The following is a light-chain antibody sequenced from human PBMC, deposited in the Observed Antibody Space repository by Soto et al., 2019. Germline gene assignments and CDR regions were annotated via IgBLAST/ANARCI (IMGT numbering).Light chain of an antibody. CDR1: QTVGIY. Sequence: EIVLTQSPATLSLSPGERATLSCRASQTVGIYLAWYQQKPGQAPRLLIYDASNRATGIPARFSGSGSGTELTLTISSLQPEDFATYYCQQLNSYPITFGQGTRLEIK. CDR2: DAS. V-gene: IGKV3-11*01. J-gene: IGKJ5*01. CDR3: QQLNSYPIT.